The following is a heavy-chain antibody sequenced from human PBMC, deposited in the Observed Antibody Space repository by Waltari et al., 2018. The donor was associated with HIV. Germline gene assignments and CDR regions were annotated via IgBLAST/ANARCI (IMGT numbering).Heavy chain of an antibody. V-gene: IGHV5-51*03. D-gene: IGHD3-22*01. CDR3: ARLFYYDTTGYINNAFDI. J-gene: IGHJ3*02. CDR1: GYTFTNYW. CDR2: IYPFDSDT. Sequence: EVQLVQSGAEVRKSGESLKISCKASGYTFTNYWFAWVRQMSGEGLEWMGIIYPFDSDTRYNPSFEGQITISADKSLATAYLEWSNLNASDAAIYYCARLFYYDTTGYINNAFDIWGQGTVVTVS.